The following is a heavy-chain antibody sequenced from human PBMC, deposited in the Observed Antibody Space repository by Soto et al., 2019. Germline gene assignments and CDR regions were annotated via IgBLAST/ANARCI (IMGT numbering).Heavy chain of an antibody. CDR1: GYTFTSYV. Sequence: AAVKVSCKASGYTFTSYVISWVRQAPGQGLEWMGWISAYNGNTNYAQKLQGRVTMTTDTSTSTAYMELRSLRSDDTAVYYCARDLPLRFLEWVRSYGMDVWGQGTTVTVSS. D-gene: IGHD3-3*01. J-gene: IGHJ6*02. V-gene: IGHV1-18*01. CDR3: ARDLPLRFLEWVRSYGMDV. CDR2: ISAYNGNT.